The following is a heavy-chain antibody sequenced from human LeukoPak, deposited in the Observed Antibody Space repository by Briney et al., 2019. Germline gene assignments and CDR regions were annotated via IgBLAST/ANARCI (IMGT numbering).Heavy chain of an antibody. CDR1: GFTVSSNY. CDR2: IYSGGST. CDR3: ARDGITMVRGVITTTYFDY. V-gene: IGHV3-53*01. J-gene: IGHJ4*02. Sequence: GGSLRLSCAASGFTVSSNYMSWVRQAPGKGLEWVSVIYSGGSTYYADSVKGRFTISRDNSKNTLYLQMNILRAEDTAVYYCARDGITMVRGVITTTYFDYWGQGTLVTVSS. D-gene: IGHD3-10*01.